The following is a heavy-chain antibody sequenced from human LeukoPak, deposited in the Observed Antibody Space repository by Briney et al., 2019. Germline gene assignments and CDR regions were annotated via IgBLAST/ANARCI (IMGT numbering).Heavy chain of an antibody. CDR3: ARDYSFHSGHDQGIDY. CDR1: GYTFTSYG. CDR2: ISAYNGNT. V-gene: IGHV1-18*01. Sequence: GASVKVSCKASGYTFTSYGISWVRQAPGQGLEWMGWISAYNGNTNYAQKLQGRVTMTTDTSTSTAYMELRSLRSDDTAVYYCARDYSFHSGHDQGIDYWGQGTLVTVSS. J-gene: IGHJ4*02. D-gene: IGHD5-12*01.